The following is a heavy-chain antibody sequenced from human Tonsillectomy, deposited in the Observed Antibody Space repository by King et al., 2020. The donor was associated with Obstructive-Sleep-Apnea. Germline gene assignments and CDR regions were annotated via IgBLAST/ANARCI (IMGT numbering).Heavy chain of an antibody. CDR1: GFTFSSYG. V-gene: IGHV3-30*18. CDR2: ISYDGSNK. CDR3: AKGPYLGYSSGLYY. J-gene: IGHJ4*02. D-gene: IGHD5-18*01. Sequence: VQLVESGGGVVQPGRSLRLSCAASGFTFSSYGMHWVRQAPGKGLEWVAVISYDGSNKYYADSVKGRFTISRDNSKNTLYLQMSSLRAEDTAVYYCAKGPYLGYSSGLYYWGQGTLVTVSS.